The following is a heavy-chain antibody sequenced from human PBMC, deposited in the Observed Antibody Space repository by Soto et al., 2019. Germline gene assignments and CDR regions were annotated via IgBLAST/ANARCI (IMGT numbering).Heavy chain of an antibody. D-gene: IGHD1-26*01. CDR2: ISYDGSNK. Sequence: PGGSLRLSCAASVFTFSSYGMHWVRQAPGKGLEWVAVISYDGSNKYYADSVKGRFTISRDNSKNTLYLQMNSLRAEDTAVYYCAKDISYLEAHYYFDYWGQGTPVTVSS. J-gene: IGHJ4*02. CDR3: AKDISYLEAHYYFDY. V-gene: IGHV3-30*18. CDR1: VFTFSSYG.